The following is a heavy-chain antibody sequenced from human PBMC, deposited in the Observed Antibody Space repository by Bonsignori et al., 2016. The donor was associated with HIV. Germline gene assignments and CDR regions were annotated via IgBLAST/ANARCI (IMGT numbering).Heavy chain of an antibody. D-gene: IGHD6-13*01. CDR3: ASGSIAAAGY. J-gene: IGHJ4*02. V-gene: IGHV4-59*01. CDR2: IYYSGST. Sequence: WIRQPPGKGLEWIGYIYYSGSTNYNPSLKSRVTISVDTSKNQFSLKLSSVTAADTAVYYCASGSIAAAGYWGQGTLVTVSS.